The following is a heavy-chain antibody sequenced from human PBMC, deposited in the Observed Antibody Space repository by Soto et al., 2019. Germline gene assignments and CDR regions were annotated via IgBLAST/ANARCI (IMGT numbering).Heavy chain of an antibody. D-gene: IGHD2-15*01. CDR3: ARERRVVAATPVDAVDI. Sequence: GGSMRLSCAPAGFSVSSNYRSWVRAAAGQALVWVSVIYSDGSTYYADSVQGRFTISRDNSKNTLYLQMNCPRAEDPAVYYCARERRVVAATPVDAVDIWVQGAIVTV. V-gene: IGHV3-53*01. CDR1: GFSVSSNY. J-gene: IGHJ3*02. CDR2: IYSDGST.